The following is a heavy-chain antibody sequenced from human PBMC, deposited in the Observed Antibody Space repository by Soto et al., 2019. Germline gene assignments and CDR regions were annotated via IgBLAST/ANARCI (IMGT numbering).Heavy chain of an antibody. CDR1: GFSLSTSGVG. CDR3: ADTGEDEDWFDP. D-gene: IGHD1-26*01. V-gene: IGHV2-5*02. Sequence: QITLKESGPTLVKPTQTLTLTCTFSGFSLSTSGVGVGWIRQPPGKALEWLALIYWDDAKGYSPSLKSRHTSTKDTSKNQVVLTMTSMDPVDTAIYDCADTGEDEDWFDPWGQGTLVTVSS. J-gene: IGHJ5*02. CDR2: IYWDDAK.